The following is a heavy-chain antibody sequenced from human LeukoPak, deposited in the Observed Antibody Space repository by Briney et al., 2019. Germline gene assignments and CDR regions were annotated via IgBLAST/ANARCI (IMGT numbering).Heavy chain of an antibody. CDR2: INPRDGGT. CDR1: GYTFTDYY. D-gene: IGHD2-15*01. J-gene: IGHJ4*02. CDR3: AREGNGLLSKDLDY. V-gene: IGHV1-2*02. Sequence: GASVKVSCKDSGYTFTDYYLHWVRQAPGQGLEWVGYINPRDGGTSSPPNFRGRVTMTTDASSSTVYMELSRLTSDDTAIYYCAREGNGLLSKDLDYWGQGTLVTVSS.